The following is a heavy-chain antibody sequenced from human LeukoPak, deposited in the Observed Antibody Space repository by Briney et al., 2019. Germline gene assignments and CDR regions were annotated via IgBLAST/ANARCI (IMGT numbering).Heavy chain of an antibody. J-gene: IGHJ6*03. V-gene: IGHV4-59*01. CDR3: ATYGGDSVSYYYHMDV. CDR2: IYYSGRT. CDR1: GGSISSYY. D-gene: IGHD2-21*02. Sequence: SETLSLTCTVSGGSISSYYWSWIRQPPGKGLEWIGYIYYSGRTDYNPSLKSRITISVETCKNQFSLKLSSVTAADTAVYYCATYGGDSVSYYYHMDVWGTGTTVTVSS.